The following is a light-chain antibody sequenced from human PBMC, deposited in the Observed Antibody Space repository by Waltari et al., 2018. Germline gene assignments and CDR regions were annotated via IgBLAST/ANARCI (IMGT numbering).Light chain of an antibody. CDR1: ENVNGY. Sequence: VILTQSPATLSLSPGERATLSCRASENVNGYLAWFQQKPGQAPRLLIYHTSNRATGIPDRFSGSGSGTEFTLIISSLDPEDFAVYYCQKYNRSPWTFGQGTKVEVK. V-gene: IGKV3-11*01. CDR2: HTS. J-gene: IGKJ1*01. CDR3: QKYNRSPWT.